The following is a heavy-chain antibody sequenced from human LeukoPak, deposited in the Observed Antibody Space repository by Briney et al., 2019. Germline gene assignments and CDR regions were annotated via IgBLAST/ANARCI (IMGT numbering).Heavy chain of an antibody. J-gene: IGHJ4*02. D-gene: IGHD2-2*01. Sequence: EASVKVSCKASGYTFTGYYMHWVRQAPGQGLEWMGRINPNSGGTNYAQKFQGRVTMTRDTSISTAYMELSRLRSDDTAVYYCARGAYCTSTSCPEGFDYWGQGTLVTVSS. CDR2: INPNSGGT. V-gene: IGHV1-2*06. CDR3: ARGAYCTSTSCPEGFDY. CDR1: GYTFTGYY.